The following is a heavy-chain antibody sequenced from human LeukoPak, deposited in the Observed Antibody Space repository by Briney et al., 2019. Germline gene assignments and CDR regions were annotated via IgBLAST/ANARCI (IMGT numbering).Heavy chain of an antibody. CDR1: GGSISSYY. V-gene: IGHV4-59*12. CDR2: IYYSGST. J-gene: IGHJ4*02. D-gene: IGHD3-22*01. Sequence: PSETLSLTCTVSGGSISSYYWSWIRQPPGKGLEWIGYIYYSGSTNYNPSLKSRVTISVDTSKNQFSLKLSSVTAADTAVYYCAREAGFDDSSGYYYSFDYWGQGTLVTVSS. CDR3: AREAGFDDSSGYYYSFDY.